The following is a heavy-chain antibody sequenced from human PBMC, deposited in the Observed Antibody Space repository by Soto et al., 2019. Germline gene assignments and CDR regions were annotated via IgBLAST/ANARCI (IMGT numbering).Heavy chain of an antibody. CDR3: ARDRRETIFGVVGEPDDYYYYGMDV. D-gene: IGHD3-3*01. V-gene: IGHV1-69*13. Sequence: ASVKVSCKASGGTFSSYAISWVRQAPGQGLEWMGGIIPIFGTANYAQKFQGRVTITADESTSTAYMELSSLRSEDTAVYYCARDRRETIFGVVGEPDDYYYYGMDVWGQGTTVTVSS. J-gene: IGHJ6*02. CDR1: GGTFSSYA. CDR2: IIPIFGTA.